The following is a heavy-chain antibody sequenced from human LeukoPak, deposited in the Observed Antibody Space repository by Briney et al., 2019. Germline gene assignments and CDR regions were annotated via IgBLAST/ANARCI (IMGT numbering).Heavy chain of an antibody. J-gene: IGHJ6*03. CDR3: GRVYCSTTSCYDYYDYYMDV. CDR2: TNWDGAST. D-gene: IGHD2-2*01. CDR1: GFRFDDYG. V-gene: IGHV3-20*04. Sequence: GGSLRLSCAASGFRFDDYGMSWVRHVPGKGLEWVSGTNWDGASTGYADSVKGRFTISRDNVKNFLYMQMNSLRVEDTALYFCGRVYCSTTSCYDYYDYYMDVWGKGTTVTVSS.